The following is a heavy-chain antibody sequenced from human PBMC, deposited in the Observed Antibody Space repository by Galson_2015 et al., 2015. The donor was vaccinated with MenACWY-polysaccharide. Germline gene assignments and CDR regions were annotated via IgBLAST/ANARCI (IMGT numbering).Heavy chain of an antibody. D-gene: IGHD3-10*01. Sequence: SLRLSCAASGFTFSNFWMSWVRQAPGKGLEWVASIKQDGSEKYLVDSVKGRFTISRDNAENSLFLQMNSLRAEDTAVYYCARERWVRGVFFDQWGQGTPVTVSS. J-gene: IGHJ4*02. CDR1: GFTFSNFW. CDR2: IKQDGSEK. CDR3: ARERWVRGVFFDQ. V-gene: IGHV3-7*01.